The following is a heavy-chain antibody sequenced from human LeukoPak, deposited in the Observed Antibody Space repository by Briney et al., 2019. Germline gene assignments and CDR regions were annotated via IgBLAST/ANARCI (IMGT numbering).Heavy chain of an antibody. Sequence: SETLSLTCAVSGGSISSSNWWSWVRQPPGKGLEWIGEIYHSGSTNYNPSLKSRLTISVDTSKNQFSLKLNFVTAADTAMYYCARMFRSSWYINWFDPWGQGTLVTVSS. J-gene: IGHJ5*02. D-gene: IGHD6-13*01. CDR2: IYHSGST. CDR1: GGSISSSNW. CDR3: ARMFRSSWYINWFDP. V-gene: IGHV4-4*02.